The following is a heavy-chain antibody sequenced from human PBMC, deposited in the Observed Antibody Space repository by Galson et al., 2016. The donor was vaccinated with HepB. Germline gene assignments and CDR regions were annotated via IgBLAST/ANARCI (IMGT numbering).Heavy chain of an antibody. CDR1: GFNFSSYG. CDR2: ISSSGNTI. V-gene: IGHV3-48*03. J-gene: IGHJ4*02. CDR3: ARDGPGS. D-gene: IGHD3-10*01. Sequence: SLRLSCAASGFNFSSYGMNWVRQAPGKGLEWVSYISSSGNTIYYADSVKGRFTMSRDNAKNSLSLQMNSLRAEDSAVYHCARDGPGSWGQGTLVTVSS.